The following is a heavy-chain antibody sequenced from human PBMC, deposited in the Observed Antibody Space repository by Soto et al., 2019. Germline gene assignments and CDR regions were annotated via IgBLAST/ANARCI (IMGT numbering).Heavy chain of an antibody. CDR2: IKQDGSEK. D-gene: IGHD6-6*01. V-gene: IGHV3-7*03. CDR3: ARVIVPHPYSSSYYYYGMDV. Sequence: GGSLRLSCAASGFTFSSYWMSWVRQAPGKGLEWVANIKQDGSEKYYVDSVKGRFTISGDNAKNSLYLQMNSLRAEDTAVYYCARVIVPHPYSSSYYYYGMDVWGQGTTVTVSS. J-gene: IGHJ6*02. CDR1: GFTFSSYW.